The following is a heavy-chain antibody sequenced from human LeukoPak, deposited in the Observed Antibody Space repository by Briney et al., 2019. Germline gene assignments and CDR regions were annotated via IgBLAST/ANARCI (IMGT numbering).Heavy chain of an antibody. CDR2: INPNSGGT. J-gene: IGHJ6*03. V-gene: IGHV1-2*02. CDR3: ARDSGSSWYVKYYMDV. D-gene: IGHD6-13*01. Sequence: GASVKVSCKASGYTFTDYYMHWVRQAPGQGLEWMGWINPNSGGTDYAQKFQGRVTMTRDTSISTAYMELSRLSSDDTAVYYCARDSGSSWYVKYYMDVWGKGTTVTVSS. CDR1: GYTFTDYY.